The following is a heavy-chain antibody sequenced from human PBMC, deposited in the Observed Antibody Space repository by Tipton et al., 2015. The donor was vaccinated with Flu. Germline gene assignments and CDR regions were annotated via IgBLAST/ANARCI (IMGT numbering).Heavy chain of an antibody. Sequence: SLRLSCAASGFTFDDYAMHWVRQAPGKGLEWVSLISWDGGSTYYADSVKGRFTISRDNSKNSLHLQMNSLRAEDTALYYCAKPTGTTAYYGMDVWGQGTTVTVSS. D-gene: IGHD1-1*01. CDR3: AKPTGTTAYYGMDV. CDR2: ISWDGGST. CDR1: GFTFDDYA. V-gene: IGHV3-43D*04. J-gene: IGHJ6*02.